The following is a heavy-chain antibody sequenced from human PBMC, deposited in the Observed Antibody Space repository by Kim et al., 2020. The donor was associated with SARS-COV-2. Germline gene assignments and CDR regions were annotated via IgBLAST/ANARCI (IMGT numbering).Heavy chain of an antibody. V-gene: IGHV3-15*01. D-gene: IGHD3-10*01. CDR1: GFTFNNAW. CDR3: TRGYYDSGTSHNILAS. CDR2: IKSKIDGGTT. Sequence: GGSLRLSCSASGFTFNNAWMSWVRQAPGKGLEWVGRIKSKIDGGTTDYSAPVKGRFTISRDDSKNTLYLQMNSLKTEDTAVYYCTRGYYDSGTSHNILASWGQGTLVTVSS. J-gene: IGHJ4*02.